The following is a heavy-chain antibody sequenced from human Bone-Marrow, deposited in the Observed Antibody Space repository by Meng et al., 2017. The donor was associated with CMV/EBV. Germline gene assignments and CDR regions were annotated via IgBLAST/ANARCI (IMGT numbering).Heavy chain of an antibody. CDR2: IYTSGST. D-gene: IGHD3-3*01. J-gene: IGHJ6*02. V-gene: IGHV4-4*07. Sequence: SETLSLTCTVSGGSISSYYWSWIRQPAGKGLEWIGRIYTSGSTNYNPSLKSRVTISVDTSKNQFSLKLSSVTAADTAVYYCARGSPLEWLLPYYYYYYGMDVWGQGTTVTVSS. CDR1: GGSISSYY. CDR3: ARGSPLEWLLPYYYYYYGMDV.